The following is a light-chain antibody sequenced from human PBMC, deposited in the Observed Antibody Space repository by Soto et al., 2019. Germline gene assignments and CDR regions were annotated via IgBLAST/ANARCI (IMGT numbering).Light chain of an antibody. V-gene: IGKV1-12*01. Sequence: DIQMTQSPSSVSASVGDRVSITCRASQGISNWLAWYQQKPGRAPKLLIYTGSSLQSGVPSRFSGTGSGTDFTLTISGLQPEDVATYYCQQANSFPLTCGGGTKVEIK. CDR3: QQANSFPLT. J-gene: IGKJ4*01. CDR1: QGISNW. CDR2: TGS.